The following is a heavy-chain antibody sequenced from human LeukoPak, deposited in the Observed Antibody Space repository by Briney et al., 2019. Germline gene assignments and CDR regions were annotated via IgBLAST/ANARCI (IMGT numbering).Heavy chain of an antibody. CDR1: GFXFSNYW. D-gene: IGHD2-2*01. Sequence: GGSLRLFCAASGFXFSNYWIHWGRQAPGKGLVWVSPINSDGSSTTYADSVKGRFTISRDNGQNTLYLQMNSLRAEDTAVYYCARDYGMRYCTSTSCYGHPDYWGQGTLVTVSS. V-gene: IGHV3-74*01. CDR2: INSDGSST. J-gene: IGHJ4*02. CDR3: ARDYGMRYCTSTSCYGHPDY.